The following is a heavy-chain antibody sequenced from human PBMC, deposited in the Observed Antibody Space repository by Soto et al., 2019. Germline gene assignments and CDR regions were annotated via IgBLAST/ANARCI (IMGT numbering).Heavy chain of an antibody. D-gene: IGHD3-22*01. Sequence: PGGSLRLSCAASGFTFSSHGMHWVRQAPGKGLEWVAVIWYDGGTKYYADSVKGRFTVSRDNSRNTLYLQMNSLRAEDTALYYCARDYYYDSSGLTDYWGQGTLVTVSS. CDR1: GFTFSSHG. CDR2: IWYDGGTK. J-gene: IGHJ4*02. V-gene: IGHV3-33*01. CDR3: ARDYYYDSSGLTDY.